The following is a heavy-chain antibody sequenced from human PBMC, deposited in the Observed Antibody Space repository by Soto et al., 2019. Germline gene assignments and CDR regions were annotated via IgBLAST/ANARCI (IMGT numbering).Heavy chain of an antibody. V-gene: IGHV4-59*08. CDR1: GGSISSYY. Sequence: SETLSLTCTVSGGSISSYYWSWIRQPPGKGLEWIACFFYNGNTNYNPSLKSRVTISVDMSKTHFSLKLTSVTAADSAVYYCARHGIPTAPYYYYRDVWGKGTTVTVSS. CDR3: ARHGIPTAPYYYYRDV. J-gene: IGHJ6*03. CDR2: FFYNGNT. D-gene: IGHD2-2*02.